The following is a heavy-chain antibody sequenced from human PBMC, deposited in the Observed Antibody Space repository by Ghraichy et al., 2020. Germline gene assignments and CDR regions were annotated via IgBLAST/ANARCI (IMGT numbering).Heavy chain of an antibody. CDR3: AYTGRQHFHDWGSYRLDY. V-gene: IGHV3-23*01. Sequence: GGSLRLSCAASGFIFSSYAMSWVRQAPGKGLEWVSAITANSDNIYYADSVQGRFAISRDNSMNTLYLQMNSLRAEDTAVYYCAYTGRQHFHDWGSYRLDYWGQGTLVTVSS. CDR2: ITANSDNI. CDR1: GFIFSSYA. D-gene: IGHD3-16*02. J-gene: IGHJ4*02.